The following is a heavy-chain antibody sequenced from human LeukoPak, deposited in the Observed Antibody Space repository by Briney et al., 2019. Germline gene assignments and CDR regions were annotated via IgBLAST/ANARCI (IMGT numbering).Heavy chain of an antibody. V-gene: IGHV1-69*13. CDR3: ARDPYPGYYYYGMDV. Sequence: ASVKVSCKASGGTFSSYAISWVRQAPGQGLEWMGGIIPIFGTANYAQKFQGRVTITADESTSTAYMELSSLRSEDTAVYYCARDPYPGYYYYGMDVWGQGTTVTVSS. J-gene: IGHJ6*02. CDR2: IIPIFGTA. CDR1: GGTFSSYA.